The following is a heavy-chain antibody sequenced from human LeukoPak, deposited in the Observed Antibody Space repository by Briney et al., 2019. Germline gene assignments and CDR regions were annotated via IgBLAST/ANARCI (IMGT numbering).Heavy chain of an antibody. CDR3: AKDQSSSGYDFNYFNL. Sequence: GGSLRLSCAASGFTFNDAWMNWVRQAPGKGLEWVARIKSKTDGGTTDYAAPVKGRFTISRDNSKNTLYLQMNSLRVEDTAVYYCAKDQSSSGYDFNYFNLWGQGTLVTVSS. D-gene: IGHD5-12*01. CDR2: IKSKTDGGTT. V-gene: IGHV3-15*01. CDR1: GFTFNDAW. J-gene: IGHJ4*02.